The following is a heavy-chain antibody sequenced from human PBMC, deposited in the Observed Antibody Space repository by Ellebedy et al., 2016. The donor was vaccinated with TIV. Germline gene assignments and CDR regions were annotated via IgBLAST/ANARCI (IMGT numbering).Heavy chain of an antibody. CDR3: ATRDYDLWSGVSYYYYMDV. J-gene: IGHJ6*03. V-gene: IGHV3-30*03. D-gene: IGHD3-3*01. CDR1: GFTFSIYG. Sequence: GGSLRLXXAASGFTFSIYGMHWVRQAPGKGLDWVARISYDGTKKLYADSVKGRFTISRDNSKNTLYLQMNSLRAEDTAVYYCATRDYDLWSGVSYYYYMDVWGKGTTVTVSS. CDR2: ISYDGTKK.